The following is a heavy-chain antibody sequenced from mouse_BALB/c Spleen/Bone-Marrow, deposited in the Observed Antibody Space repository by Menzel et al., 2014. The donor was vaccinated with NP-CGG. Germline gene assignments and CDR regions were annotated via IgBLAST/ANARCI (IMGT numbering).Heavy chain of an antibody. CDR2: ISNGGGST. CDR1: GFTFSAYY. Sequence: EVKLVESGGGLVQPGGSLKLSCATSGFTFSAYYMYWVRQTPEKRLEWVAYISNGGGSTYYPDTVKGRFTISRDNAKNTLYLQMSRLKSEDTAMYYCARQNYRGAMDYWGQGTSVTVSS. CDR3: ARQNYRGAMDY. J-gene: IGHJ4*01. V-gene: IGHV5-12*02. D-gene: IGHD2-14*01.